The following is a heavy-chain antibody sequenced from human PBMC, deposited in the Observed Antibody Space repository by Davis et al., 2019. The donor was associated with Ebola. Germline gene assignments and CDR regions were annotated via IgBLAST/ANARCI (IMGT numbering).Heavy chain of an antibody. J-gene: IGHJ4*02. D-gene: IGHD6-19*01. CDR3: ARDQGLVRKFDY. Sequence: ASVKVSCKASGYTFTSYGISWVRQAPGQGLEWMGIINPSGGSTTYAQKFQGRVTMTRDTSTRTVYMELSSLRSEDTAVYYCARDQGLVRKFDYWGQGTLVTVSS. CDR1: GYTFTSYG. CDR2: INPSGGST. V-gene: IGHV1-46*01.